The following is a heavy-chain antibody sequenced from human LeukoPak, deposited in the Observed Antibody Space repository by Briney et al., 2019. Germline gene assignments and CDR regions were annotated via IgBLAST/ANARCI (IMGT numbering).Heavy chain of an antibody. CDR3: AKHYPEVLRFLEWLLPFDY. V-gene: IGHV3-23*01. CDR2: ISGSGGST. Sequence: PGGSLRLSCAASGFTFSSYAMSWVRQAPGKGLEWVSAISGSGGSTYYADSVKGRFTISRDNSKNTLYLQMNSLRAEDTAVYYCAKHYPEVLRFLEWLLPFDYWGQGTLVTVSS. D-gene: IGHD3-3*01. CDR1: GFTFSSYA. J-gene: IGHJ4*02.